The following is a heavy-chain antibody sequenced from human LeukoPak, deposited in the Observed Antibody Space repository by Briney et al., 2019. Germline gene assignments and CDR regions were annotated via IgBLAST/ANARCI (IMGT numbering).Heavy chain of an antibody. CDR3: ARVWYSGSYPVDY. CDR1: GFTFSSYW. CDR2: INSDGSGT. Sequence: GGSLRLSCAASGFTFSSYWMHWVRQAPGKGLVWVSRINSDGSGTSHADSVMGRFTISRDNAKNSLYLQMNSLRAEDTAVYYCARVWYSGSYPVDYWGQGTLITVSS. D-gene: IGHD1-26*01. V-gene: IGHV3-74*01. J-gene: IGHJ4*02.